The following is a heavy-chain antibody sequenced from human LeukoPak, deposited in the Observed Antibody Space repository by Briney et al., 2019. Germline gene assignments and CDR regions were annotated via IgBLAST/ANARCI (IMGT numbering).Heavy chain of an antibody. V-gene: IGHV3-21*03. CDR3: ARDACSSTSCYPGY. Sequence: GGSLRLSCAACGFTFSSYSMNWVRQAPGKGLEWVSSISSSSSYIYYADSVKGRFTISRDNAKNSLYLQMDSLRAEDTAVYYCARDACSSTSCYPGYWGQGTLVTVSS. CDR1: GFTFSSYS. D-gene: IGHD2-2*01. J-gene: IGHJ4*02. CDR2: ISSSSSYI.